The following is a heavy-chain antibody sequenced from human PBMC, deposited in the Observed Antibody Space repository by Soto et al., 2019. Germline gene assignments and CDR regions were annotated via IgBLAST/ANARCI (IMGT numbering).Heavy chain of an antibody. CDR1: GFTFSNAW. CDR3: TTSDYHYYYGMDV. Sequence: GGSLRLSCAASGFTFSNAWMNWVRQAPGKGLEWVGRIKSKTDGGTTDYAAPVKGRFTISRDDSKNTLYLQMNSLKTEDTAVYYCTTSDYHYYYGMDVWGQGTTVTVSS. V-gene: IGHV3-15*07. J-gene: IGHJ6*02. D-gene: IGHD2-21*02. CDR2: IKSKTDGGTT.